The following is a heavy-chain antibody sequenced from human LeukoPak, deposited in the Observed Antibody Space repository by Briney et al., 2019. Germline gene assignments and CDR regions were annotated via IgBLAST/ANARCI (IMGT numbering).Heavy chain of an antibody. Sequence: SETLSLTCTVSGGSISSSSYYWGWIRQPPGKGLEWIGSIYYSGSTYYNPSLKGRVTISVDTSKNQFSLKLSSVTAADTAVYYCARYCSGGSCSYSVTFDYWGQGTLVTVSS. CDR2: IYYSGST. J-gene: IGHJ4*02. D-gene: IGHD2-15*01. CDR3: ARYCSGGSCSYSVTFDY. CDR1: GGSISSSSYY. V-gene: IGHV4-39*01.